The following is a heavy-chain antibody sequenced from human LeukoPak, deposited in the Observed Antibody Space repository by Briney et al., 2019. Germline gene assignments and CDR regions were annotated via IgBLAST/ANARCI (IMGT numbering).Heavy chain of an antibody. CDR3: ARRGGSSSRRSPIDH. J-gene: IGHJ4*02. Sequence: GGSLRLSCTASGFTFSDYWMTWVRQAPGKGPEGVANIKQDGSQRYYVDSVRGRFTISKDNAKNSLFLQMNGLRAEDTAVYYCARRGGSSSRRSPIDHRGQGTLVTVSP. CDR1: GFTFSDYW. V-gene: IGHV3-7*01. D-gene: IGHD6-6*01. CDR2: IKQDGSQR.